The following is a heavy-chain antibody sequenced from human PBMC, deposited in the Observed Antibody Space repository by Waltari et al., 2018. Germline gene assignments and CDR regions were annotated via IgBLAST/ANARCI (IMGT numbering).Heavy chain of an antibody. CDR2: LYTSVST. CDR1: GGSISSGSYY. V-gene: IGHV4-61*02. CDR3: ARGGSMVRGVKGGWFDP. Sequence: QVQLQESGPGLVKPSQTLSLTCTVSGGSISSGSYYSSWIRQPAGKGLEWIGRLYTSVSTNYTPSLKSRVTISVDTSKNQFSLKLSSVTAADTVVYYCARGGSMVRGVKGGWFDPWGQGTLVTVSS. J-gene: IGHJ5*02. D-gene: IGHD3-10*01.